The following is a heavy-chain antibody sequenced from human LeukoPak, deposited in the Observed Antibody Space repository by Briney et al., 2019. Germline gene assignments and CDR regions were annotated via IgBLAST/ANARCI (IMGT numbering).Heavy chain of an antibody. Sequence: GSLRLSCAASGFTFSSYERNWVRQAPGKGLEWVSYITTSGRTIYYADSVKGRFTISRDNAKNSLYLQMNSLRAEDTAVYYCARGEDYGTNSFDYWGQGTLVTVSS. D-gene: IGHD4-17*01. CDR3: ARGEDYGTNSFDY. CDR1: GFTFSSYE. J-gene: IGHJ4*02. V-gene: IGHV3-48*03. CDR2: ITTSGRTI.